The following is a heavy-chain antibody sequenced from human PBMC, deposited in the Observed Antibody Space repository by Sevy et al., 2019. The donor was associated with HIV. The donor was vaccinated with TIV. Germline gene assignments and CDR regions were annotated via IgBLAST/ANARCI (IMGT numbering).Heavy chain of an antibody. V-gene: IGHV3-11*01. J-gene: IGHJ3*02. Sequence: GGSLRLSCAASGFTFSDYYMSWVRQAPGKGLEWVSYIGRTGNTIYYADSVKGRFTISGENTKKSLLLQMNSLGAEDTAVYYGARGGIGAAGGGFGAFDIWGQGTMVTVSS. D-gene: IGHD6-13*01. CDR3: ARGGIGAAGGGFGAFDI. CDR2: IGRTGNTI. CDR1: GFTFSDYY.